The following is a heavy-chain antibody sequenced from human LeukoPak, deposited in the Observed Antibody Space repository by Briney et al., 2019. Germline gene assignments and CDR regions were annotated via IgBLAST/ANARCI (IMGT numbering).Heavy chain of an antibody. CDR1: GFTFSSYW. J-gene: IGHJ4*02. V-gene: IGHV3-74*01. CDR3: ARHLTYGGWNS. Sequence: GGSLRLSCAASGFTFSSYWMHWVRQAPGKGLVWVSRINSDGSITSYAGSVKGRFTISRDNAKNTLYLQMNSLRAEDTAVYYCARHLTYGGWNSWGQGTLVTVSS. CDR2: INSDGSIT. D-gene: IGHD4-23*01.